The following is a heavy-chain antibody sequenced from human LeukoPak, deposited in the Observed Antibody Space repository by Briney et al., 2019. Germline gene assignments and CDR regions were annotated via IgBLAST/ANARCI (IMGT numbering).Heavy chain of an antibody. D-gene: IGHD2-8*01. V-gene: IGHV1-69*13. Sequence: ASVKVSCKASGGTFSSYAISWVRQAPGQGLEWMGGIIPIFGTANYAQKFQGRVTITADESTSTAYMELSSLRAEDTAVYYCARANVGWDDAFDIWGQGTMVTVSS. CDR1: GGTFSSYA. J-gene: IGHJ3*02. CDR2: IIPIFGTA. CDR3: ARANVGWDDAFDI.